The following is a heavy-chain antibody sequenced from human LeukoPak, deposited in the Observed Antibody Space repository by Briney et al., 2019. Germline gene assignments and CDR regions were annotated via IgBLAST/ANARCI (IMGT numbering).Heavy chain of an antibody. CDR2: IRGIGIET. Sequence: GGSLRLSCAASGFTFSSYWMTWVRQAPGKGLEWVANIRGIGIETFYVDSVKRRFTVSRDNAKNSLYLQMNSLSAEDTAVYYSARENHVITGAYYCYSMDVWGKRTTVTVSS. J-gene: IGHJ6*04. CDR1: GFTFSSYW. CDR3: ARENHVITGAYYCYSMDV. D-gene: IGHD1-14*01. V-gene: IGHV3-7*01.